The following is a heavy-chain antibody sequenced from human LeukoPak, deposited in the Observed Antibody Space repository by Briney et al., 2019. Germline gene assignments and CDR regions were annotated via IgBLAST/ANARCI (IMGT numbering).Heavy chain of an antibody. CDR3: ARSLVRRYNWFDP. Sequence: EASVTVSCTASGYTFTSYAMHWVRQAPGQRLEWMGWINAGNGNTKYSQKFQGRVTITRDTSASTAYMELSSLRSEDTAVYYCARSLVRRYNWFDPWGQGTLVTVSS. J-gene: IGHJ5*02. CDR2: INAGNGNT. CDR1: GYTFTSYA. V-gene: IGHV1-3*01. D-gene: IGHD2-8*02.